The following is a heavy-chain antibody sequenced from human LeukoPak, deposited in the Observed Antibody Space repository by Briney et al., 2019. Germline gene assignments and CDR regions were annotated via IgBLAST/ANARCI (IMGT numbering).Heavy chain of an antibody. J-gene: IGHJ4*02. CDR1: GFPFSNYA. Sequence: GGSLRLSCAASGFPFSNYAMSWCRRAPGKGLEWVSAISGSGGSTYYADSVKGRFTISRDNSKNTVYLQMNTLRAEDTAVYYCAKGVYYYDSSGYYYTYYFDYWGQGTLVTVSS. CDR3: AKGVYYYDSSGYYYTYYFDY. CDR2: ISGSGGST. V-gene: IGHV3-23*01. D-gene: IGHD3-22*01.